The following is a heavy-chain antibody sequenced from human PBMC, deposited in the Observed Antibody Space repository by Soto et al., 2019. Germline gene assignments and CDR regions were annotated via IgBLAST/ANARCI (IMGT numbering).Heavy chain of an antibody. CDR1: GGSFSGYY. CDR3: ARGRAPPSEFDS. D-gene: IGHD1-26*01. J-gene: IGHJ4*02. CDR2: STHSGTT. V-gene: IGHV4-34*02. Sequence: QVQLQQWGAGLVKASGNLSLTCVVYGGSFSGYYWNRIRQPAGRREEWIGESTHSGTTIYTPTYQRRAALSVDTYKAEFSLRLTSLTAADTAVYYGARGRAPPSEFDSWGQGILVTVSS.